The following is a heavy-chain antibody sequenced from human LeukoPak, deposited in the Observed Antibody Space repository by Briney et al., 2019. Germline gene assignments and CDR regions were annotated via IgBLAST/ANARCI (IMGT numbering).Heavy chain of an antibody. J-gene: IGHJ4*02. D-gene: IGHD2-2*01. CDR2: IYTSGST. Sequence: SETLSLTCSVSGGSISSYYWSWIRQPAGKGLEWIGHIYTSGSTNYNPSLKSRVTMSVDTSKNQFSLKLSSVTAADTAVYYCASEEVVSATMQHWGQGTLVTVSS. CDR3: ASEEVVSATMQH. CDR1: GGSISSYY. V-gene: IGHV4-4*07.